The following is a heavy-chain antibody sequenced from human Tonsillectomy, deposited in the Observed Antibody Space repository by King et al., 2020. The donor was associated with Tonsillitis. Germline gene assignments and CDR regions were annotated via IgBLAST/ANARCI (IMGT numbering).Heavy chain of an antibody. CDR3: ARDLLEAVAVYFFAY. CDR1: AYTFTAYY. J-gene: IGHJ4*02. V-gene: IGHV1-2*02. CDR2: INPASGDT. D-gene: IGHD6-19*01. Sequence: VQLVQSGAEVKKPGASVKVSCKASAYTFTAYYVHWVRQAPGQGLEWMGWINPASGDTNYAPKFQGRVTMTRDASISTAYMEVSSLSSDDTAVYYCARDLLEAVAVYFFAYWGQGTLVTVSS.